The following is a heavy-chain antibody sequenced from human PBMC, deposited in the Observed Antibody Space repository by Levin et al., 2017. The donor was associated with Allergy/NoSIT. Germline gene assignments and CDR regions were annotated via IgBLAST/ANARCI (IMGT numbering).Heavy chain of an antibody. Sequence: ASVKVSCKASGGTFSSYAISWVRQAPGQGLEWMGGIIPIFGTANYAQKFQGRVTITADESTSTAYMELSSLRSEDTAVYYCARGGRAGSGWTNFDYWGQGTLVTVSS. CDR2: IIPIFGTA. D-gene: IGHD6-19*01. CDR3: ARGGRAGSGWTNFDY. J-gene: IGHJ4*02. CDR1: GGTFSSYA. V-gene: IGHV1-69*13.